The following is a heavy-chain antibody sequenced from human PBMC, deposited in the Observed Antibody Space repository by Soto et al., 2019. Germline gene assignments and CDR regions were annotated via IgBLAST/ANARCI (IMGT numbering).Heavy chain of an antibody. CDR3: ARGGQLLLY. V-gene: IGHV4-34*01. J-gene: IGHJ4*02. CDR1: GGSFSGYY. Sequence: KPSETLSLTCAVYGGSFSGYYWSWIRQPPGKGLEWIGEINHSGSTNYNPSLKSRVTISVDTSKNQFSLKLSSVTAADTAVYYCARGGQLLLYWGQGTLVTVSS. D-gene: IGHD2-15*01. CDR2: INHSGST.